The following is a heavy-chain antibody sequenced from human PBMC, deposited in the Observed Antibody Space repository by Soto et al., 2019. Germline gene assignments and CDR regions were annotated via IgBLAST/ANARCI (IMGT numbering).Heavy chain of an antibody. CDR1: GYTFTSYD. Sequence: ASVKVSCKASGYTFTSYDINWVRQATGQRLEWMGWMNPNSGNTGYAQKFQGRVTMTRNTSISTAYMELSSLRSEDTAVYYCARGGYYDYVWGSYRYIYFDYWGQGTLVTVSS. J-gene: IGHJ4*02. CDR3: ARGGYYDYVWGSYRYIYFDY. CDR2: MNPNSGNT. V-gene: IGHV1-8*01. D-gene: IGHD3-16*02.